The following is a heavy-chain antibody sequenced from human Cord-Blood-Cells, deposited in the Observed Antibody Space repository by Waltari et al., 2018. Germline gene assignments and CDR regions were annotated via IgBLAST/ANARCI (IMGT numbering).Heavy chain of an antibody. Sequence: QVQLVQSGAEVKKPGDSVKVSCKASGGTFSSYTISWVRQAPGQGLEWMGRIIPILGIANYAQKFQGRVTITADKSTSTAYMELSSLRSEDTAVYYCARDRCGGDCSSPDWYFDLWGRGTLVTVSS. D-gene: IGHD2-21*01. CDR2: IIPILGIA. CDR3: ARDRCGGDCSSPDWYFDL. J-gene: IGHJ2*01. V-gene: IGHV1-69*08. CDR1: GGTFSSYT.